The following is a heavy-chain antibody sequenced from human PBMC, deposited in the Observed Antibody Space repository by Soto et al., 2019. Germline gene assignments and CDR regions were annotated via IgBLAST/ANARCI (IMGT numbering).Heavy chain of an antibody. CDR2: INPSGGSK. CDR1: GYTFTSYY. V-gene: IGHV1-46*01. J-gene: IGHJ5*02. CDR3: AMEHAYYDFWSGFKRMPNVLDP. Sequence: QVQLVQSGAEVKKPGASVKVSCKASGYTFTSYYMHWVRQAPGQGLEWMGIINPSGGSKSYAQKFQVRVTMTRDTSTSTVYVELSSLRSEDTGVYYCAMEHAYYDFWSGFKRMPNVLDPWGQGNLVTVSS. D-gene: IGHD3-3*01.